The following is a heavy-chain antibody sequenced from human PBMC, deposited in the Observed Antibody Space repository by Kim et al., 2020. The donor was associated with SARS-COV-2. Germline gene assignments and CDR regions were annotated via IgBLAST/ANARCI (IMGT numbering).Heavy chain of an antibody. D-gene: IGHD3-10*01. J-gene: IGHJ4*02. V-gene: IGHV3-66*04. CDR3: ARHPGGASHVDY. Sequence: YYADSVKGRLTIARDNSKNTLYLQMNSLRAEDTAVYYCARHPGGASHVDYWGQGTLVTVSS.